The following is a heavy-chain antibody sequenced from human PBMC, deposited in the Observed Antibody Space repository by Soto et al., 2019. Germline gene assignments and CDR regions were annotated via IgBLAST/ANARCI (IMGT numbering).Heavy chain of an antibody. D-gene: IGHD1-26*01. J-gene: IGHJ3*01. CDR3: ARSLPGAYGAFDL. V-gene: IGHV3-74*01. CDR2: ISGDGSST. Sequence: GGSLRLSCATSGFNFKSYMMHWVRQAPGKGLEWVSRISGDGSSTTYADSVRGRFTISRDNAKNTVYLQMDSLRAEDTAVYYCARSLPGAYGAFDLWGQGTMVTVSS. CDR1: GFNFKSYM.